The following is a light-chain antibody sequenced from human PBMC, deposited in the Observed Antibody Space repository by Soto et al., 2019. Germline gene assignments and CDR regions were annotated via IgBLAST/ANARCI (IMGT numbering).Light chain of an antibody. CDR1: QSVTKNY. J-gene: IGKJ4*02. CDR2: DAF. Sequence: EIVLTQSPGTLSLSPGDRATISCRASQSVTKNYLAWYQQKPGQPPKLLIYDAFNRTTGIPDRFSGSGSGTDFTLTISRLEPEDFAVYYCHQCAHSPLTF. V-gene: IGKV3-20*01. CDR3: HQCAHSPLT.